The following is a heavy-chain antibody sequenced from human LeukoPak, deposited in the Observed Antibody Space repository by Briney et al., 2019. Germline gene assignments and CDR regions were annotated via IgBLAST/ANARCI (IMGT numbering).Heavy chain of an antibody. Sequence: SETLSLTCAVYGGSFSGYYWSWIRQPPGKGLEWIGEINHSGSTNYNPSLKSRVTISVDTSKNQFSLKLSSVTAADTAMYYCARGLPRGPYGSDKKDAFDIWGQGTMVTVSS. CDR1: GGSFSGYY. J-gene: IGHJ3*02. CDR3: ARGLPRGPYGSDKKDAFDI. CDR2: INHSGST. V-gene: IGHV4-34*01. D-gene: IGHD3-10*01.